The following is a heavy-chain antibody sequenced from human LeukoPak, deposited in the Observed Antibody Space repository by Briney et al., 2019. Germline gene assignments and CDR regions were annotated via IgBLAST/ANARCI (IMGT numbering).Heavy chain of an antibody. CDR1: PGSISSGNYY. CDR3: ARVDGSCSGGSCPSGNWFDP. V-gene: IGHV4-61*02. D-gene: IGHD2-15*01. CDR2: FHTRGST. Sequence: SQTLSLTCTLSPGSISSGNYYWSWIRQPAGKGLEWIGRFHTRGSTNYNPSLKSRVIISVDTSKNQFSLKLNSVTAADTAVYYCARVDGSCSGGSCPSGNWFDPWGQGTLVTVSS. J-gene: IGHJ5*02.